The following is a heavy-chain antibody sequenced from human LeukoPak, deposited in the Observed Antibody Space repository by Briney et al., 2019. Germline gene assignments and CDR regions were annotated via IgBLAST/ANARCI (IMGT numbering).Heavy chain of an antibody. Sequence: GRSLRLSCAASGFTFSSYGMHWVRQAPGKGLEWVAVISYDGSNKYYADSVKGRFTISRDNSKNTLYLQMNSLRAEDTAVYYCARAVYCGGDCRYFDYWGQGTLVTVSS. CDR3: ARAVYCGGDCRYFDY. D-gene: IGHD2-21*02. J-gene: IGHJ4*02. CDR2: ISYDGSNK. CDR1: GFTFSSYG. V-gene: IGHV3-30*03.